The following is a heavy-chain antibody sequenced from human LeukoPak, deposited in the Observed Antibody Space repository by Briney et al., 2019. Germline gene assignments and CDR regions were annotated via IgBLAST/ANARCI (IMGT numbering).Heavy chain of an antibody. J-gene: IGHJ4*02. V-gene: IGHV3-23*01. CDR1: GFTFSSYA. CDR3: AKSARLRFLEWLLYPFDY. CDR2: ISGSGGST. D-gene: IGHD3-3*01. Sequence: GGSLRLSCAASGFTFSSYAMSWVRQAPGKGLEWVSAISGSGGSTYYADSVKGRFTISRDNSKNTLYLQMNSLRAEDTAVYYCAKSARLRFLEWLLYPFDYWGQGTLVTVSS.